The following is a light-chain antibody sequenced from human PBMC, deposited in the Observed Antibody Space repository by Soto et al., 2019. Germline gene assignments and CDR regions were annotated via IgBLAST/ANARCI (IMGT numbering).Light chain of an antibody. CDR2: LNSDGSH. CDR1: SGHSSYA. J-gene: IGLJ3*02. CDR3: QTWGTGIRV. Sequence: QLVLTQSHSASASLGASVKLTCTLSSGHSSYAIAWHQQQPEKGPRYLMKLNSDGSHSKGDGIPDRFSCSSSGAERYLTISSLQSEDEADYYCQTWGTGIRVFGGGTKLTVL. V-gene: IGLV4-69*01.